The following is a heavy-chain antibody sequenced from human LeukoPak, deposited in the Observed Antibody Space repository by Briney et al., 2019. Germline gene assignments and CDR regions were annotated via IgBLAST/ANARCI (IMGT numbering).Heavy chain of an antibody. CDR1: GFTVSSNY. CDR2: IYSGGST. J-gene: IGHJ4*02. V-gene: IGHV3-53*04. Sequence: PGGSLRLSCAASGFTVSSNYMSWVRQAPGKGLEWASVIYSGGSTYYADSVKGRFTISRHNSKNTLYLQMNSLRAEDTAVYYCARRSIAGFDYWGQGTLVTVSS. CDR3: ARRSIAGFDY. D-gene: IGHD6-6*01.